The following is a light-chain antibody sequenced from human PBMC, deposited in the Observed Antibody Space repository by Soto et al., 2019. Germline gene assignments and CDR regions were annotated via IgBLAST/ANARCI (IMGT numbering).Light chain of an antibody. Sequence: EIVMTQSPATLSVSPGDRATLSGRASQSVRSYLAWYQQKPGQSPRLLISGASTRATGFPARFSGSGSGTEFTLTISNLQSEDFAVYYCQQYNNWPYTFSQGTKLEIK. CDR3: QQYNNWPYT. CDR1: QSVRSY. CDR2: GAS. J-gene: IGKJ2*01. V-gene: IGKV3-15*01.